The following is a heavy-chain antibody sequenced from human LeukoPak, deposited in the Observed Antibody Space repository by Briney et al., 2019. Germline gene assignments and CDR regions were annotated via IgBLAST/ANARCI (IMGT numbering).Heavy chain of an antibody. J-gene: IGHJ4*02. CDR2: ISSDGSST. CDR3: ARISLSGWANDY. CDR1: GFTFGGYW. V-gene: IGHV3-74*01. D-gene: IGHD6-19*01. Sequence: GGSLRLSCAAPGFTFGGYWMHWVRQAPGKGLVWVTRISSDGSSTSYADPVKGRFTISRDNAKDTLYLQMSSLRAEDTAVYYCARISLSGWANDYWGQGALVTVSS.